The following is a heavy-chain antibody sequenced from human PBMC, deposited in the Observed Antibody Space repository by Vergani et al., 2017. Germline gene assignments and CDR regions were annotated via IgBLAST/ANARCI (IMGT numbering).Heavy chain of an antibody. CDR2: IRYDGSNK. J-gene: IGHJ6*02. V-gene: IGHV3-30*02. D-gene: IGHD2-2*01. CDR1: GFTFSSYG. CDR3: AKVVVVVPAGRQGYYGMEV. Sequence: QVQLVESGGRVVQPGGSLRLSCAASGFTFSSYGMHWVREARGKGLEWVAFIRYDGSNKYYPDSVTGRFTISRDNSKNTLYLQMNSLRAEDTAVYYCAKVVVVVPAGRQGYYGMEVWGQGP.